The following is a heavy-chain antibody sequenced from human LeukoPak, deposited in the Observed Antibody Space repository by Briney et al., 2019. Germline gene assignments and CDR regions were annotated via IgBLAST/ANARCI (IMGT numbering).Heavy chain of an antibody. CDR3: AKKWGVGTTTLDYFGY. Sequence: PGGSLRLSCAASGFTFSNYAMSWVRQAPGKGLEWVSGISGSGGSTYYADSVKGRFTISRDNSKNTLYLQVNSLTDEDTAVYYCAKKWGVGTTTLDYFGYWGQGTLVTVSS. D-gene: IGHD1-26*01. J-gene: IGHJ4*02. CDR2: ISGSGGST. V-gene: IGHV3-23*01. CDR1: GFTFSNYA.